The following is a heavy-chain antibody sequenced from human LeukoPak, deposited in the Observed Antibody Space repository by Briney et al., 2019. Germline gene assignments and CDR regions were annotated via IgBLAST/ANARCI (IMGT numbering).Heavy chain of an antibody. CDR3: AKDGSIAVAGSVRKSFDY. J-gene: IGHJ4*02. Sequence: GSLRLSCAASGFTFINYCINWVRQAPGKGVELVPAISGSGGSTYYADSVKGRFTISRDNSKRMLFLQMDSLRAEDTAVYYCAKDGSIAVAGSVRKSFDYWGQGTLVTVSS. D-gene: IGHD6-19*01. CDR1: GFTFINYC. CDR2: ISGSGGST. V-gene: IGHV3-23*01.